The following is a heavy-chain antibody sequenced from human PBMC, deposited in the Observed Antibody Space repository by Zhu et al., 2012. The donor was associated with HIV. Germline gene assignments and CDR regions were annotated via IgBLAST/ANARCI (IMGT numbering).Heavy chain of an antibody. CDR1: GYSISSGYY. CDR3: ARSIYYYDSSGYYSDGTFDI. J-gene: IGHJ3*02. Sequence: QVQLQESGPGLVKPSETLSLTCAVSGYSISSGYYWGWIRQPPGKGLEWIGIIYHSGSTYYNPSLKSRVTISIDSSKNQFSLRLSSVIAADTAVYYCARSIYYYDSSGYYSDGTFDIWGQGTSVTVVF. V-gene: IGHV4-38-2*01. CDR2: IYHSGST. D-gene: IGHD3-22*01.